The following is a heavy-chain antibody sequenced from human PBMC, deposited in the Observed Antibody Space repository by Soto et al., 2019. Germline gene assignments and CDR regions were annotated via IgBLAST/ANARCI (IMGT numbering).Heavy chain of an antibody. Sequence: ASVKVSCKASGYTFSSHAIHWVRQAPGQRLEWMGWINAGNGDTNYSQKFQGRVAITTDTSAGPAYLELSTLRSEDTAVYYCARDGARIAVFGVVYYFDYWGQGTVVTVSS. CDR1: GYTFSSHA. CDR2: INAGNGDT. D-gene: IGHD3-3*01. CDR3: ARDGARIAVFGVVYYFDY. V-gene: IGHV1-3*01. J-gene: IGHJ4*02.